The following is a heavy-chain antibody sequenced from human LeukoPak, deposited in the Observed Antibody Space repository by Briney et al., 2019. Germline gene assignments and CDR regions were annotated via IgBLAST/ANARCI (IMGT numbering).Heavy chain of an antibody. V-gene: IGHV3-7*01. D-gene: IGHD3-10*01. CDR1: GFSFSDYY. J-gene: IGHJ4*02. CDR3: ARAAYYSSDY. CDR2: IKSDGSEQ. Sequence: GGSLRLSCAASGFSFSDYYMRWVRQAPGKGLEWAANIKSDGSEQYYADSVKGRFTISRDNAKNSLYLQMNSLRADDTAVYYCARAAYYSSDYWGQGILVTVSS.